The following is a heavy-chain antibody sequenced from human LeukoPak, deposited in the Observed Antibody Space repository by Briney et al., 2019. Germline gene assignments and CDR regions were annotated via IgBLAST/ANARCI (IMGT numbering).Heavy chain of an antibody. J-gene: IGHJ3*02. Sequence: PSETLSLTCTVSGGSISSYYWSWIRQPPGKGLEWIGYIYYSGSTNYNPSLKSRVAISVDTSKNQFSLKLSSVTAADTAVYYCAREDGGNSPGAFDIWGQGTMVTVSS. CDR2: IYYSGST. CDR3: AREDGGNSPGAFDI. D-gene: IGHD4-23*01. CDR1: GGSISSYY. V-gene: IGHV4-59*01.